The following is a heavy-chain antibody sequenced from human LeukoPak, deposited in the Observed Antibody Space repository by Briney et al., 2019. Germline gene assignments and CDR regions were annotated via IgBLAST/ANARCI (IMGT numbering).Heavy chain of an antibody. D-gene: IGHD3-10*01. J-gene: IGHJ3*02. CDR1: GGSISSYY. V-gene: IGHV4-59*01. CDR2: IYYSGST. CDR3: ARGYYGSGSNHDAFDI. Sequence: SETLSLTCTVSGGSISSYYWSWLRQPPGKGLEWIGYIYYSGSTNYNPSLKSRVTISVDTSKNQFSLKLSSVTAADTAVYYCARGYYGSGSNHDAFDIWGQGTMVTVSS.